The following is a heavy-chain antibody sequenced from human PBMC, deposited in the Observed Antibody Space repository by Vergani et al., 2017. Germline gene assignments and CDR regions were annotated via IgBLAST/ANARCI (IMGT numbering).Heavy chain of an antibody. V-gene: IGHV4-4*07. J-gene: IGHJ4*02. CDR2: IYTSGST. CDR3: ARTTHRYSSGWQELGGFDY. Sequence: QVQLQESGPGLLKPSETLSLTCTVSGGSISSYYWSWIRQPAGKGLEWIGRIYTSGSTNYNPSLKSRVTMSVDTSKNQFSLKLSSVTAADTAVYYCARTTHRYSSGWQELGGFDYWGQGTLVTVSS. D-gene: IGHD6-19*01. CDR1: GGSISSYY.